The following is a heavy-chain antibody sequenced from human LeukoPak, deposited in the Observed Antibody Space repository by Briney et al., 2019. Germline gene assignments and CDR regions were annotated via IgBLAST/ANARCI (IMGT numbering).Heavy chain of an antibody. CDR1: GYTFTSYG. J-gene: IGHJ3*02. V-gene: IGHV1-18*01. CDR3: ARDRRLLGPSAFDI. CDR2: ISAYNGNS. Sequence: ASVKVSCKASGYTFTSYGISWVRQAPGQGREWMGWISAYNGNSNYAQKLQGRVTMTTDTSTSTAYMELSRLRSDDTAVYYCARDRRLLGPSAFDIWGQGTMVTVSS. D-gene: IGHD2-15*01.